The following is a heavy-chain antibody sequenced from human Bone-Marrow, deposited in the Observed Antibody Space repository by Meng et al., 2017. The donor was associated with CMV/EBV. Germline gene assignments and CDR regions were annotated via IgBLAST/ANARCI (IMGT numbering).Heavy chain of an antibody. Sequence: SETLSLTCTVSGGSISSYYWSWIRQPPGKGLEWIGYIYYSGSTNYNPSLKSRVTISVDTSKNQFSLKLSSVTAADTAVYYCARGPNYDFWSGYQYYFDYWGQGTLVTVSS. J-gene: IGHJ4*02. V-gene: IGHV4-59*12. D-gene: IGHD3-3*01. CDR3: ARGPNYDFWSGYQYYFDY. CDR2: IYYSGST. CDR1: GGSISSYY.